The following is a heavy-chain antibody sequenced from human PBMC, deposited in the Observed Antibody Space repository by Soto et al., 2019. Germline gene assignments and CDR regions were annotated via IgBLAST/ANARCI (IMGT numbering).Heavy chain of an antibody. J-gene: IGHJ4*02. Sequence: SETLSLTCTVSGGSISSSSYYWGWIRHPPGKGLEWIGSIYYSVSTYYNPSLKSRVTISVDTSKNRFSLKLSSVTAADTAVYYCEGSDSRGKDWGQGNLVIVSS. V-gene: IGHV4-39*01. CDR2: IYYSVST. D-gene: IGHD1-26*01. CDR3: EGSDSRGKD. CDR1: GGSISSSSYY.